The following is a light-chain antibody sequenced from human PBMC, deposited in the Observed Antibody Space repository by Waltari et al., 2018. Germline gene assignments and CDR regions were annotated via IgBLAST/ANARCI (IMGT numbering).Light chain of an antibody. Sequence: IQLTQSPSFLPASVGDRVTTTCRASQGITTYLVWYQQKPGKAPKVLIYAASTLQSGVPSRFSGSGSGTEFTLTITSLQPEDFATYYCQQVNGYPLTFGGGTKVEIK. CDR2: AAS. CDR3: QQVNGYPLT. CDR1: QGITTY. V-gene: IGKV1-9*01. J-gene: IGKJ4*01.